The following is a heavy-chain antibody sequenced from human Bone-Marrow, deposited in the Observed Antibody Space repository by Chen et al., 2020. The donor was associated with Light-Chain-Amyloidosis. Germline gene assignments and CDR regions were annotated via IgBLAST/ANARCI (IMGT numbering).Heavy chain of an antibody. D-gene: IGHD5-12*01. CDR2: IYPDDSDA. CDR1: GYTFPNYW. V-gene: IGHV5-51*01. Sequence: EVQLEQSGPEVKKPGESLKISCKGSGYTFPNYWIGWVRQMPGKGLEWLGVIYPDDSDASYSPSLEGQVTSPADKSITTAYLQWRSLKASDTAMYYCARRRDGYNVDYWGQGTLVTVSS. J-gene: IGHJ4*02. CDR3: ARRRDGYNVDY.